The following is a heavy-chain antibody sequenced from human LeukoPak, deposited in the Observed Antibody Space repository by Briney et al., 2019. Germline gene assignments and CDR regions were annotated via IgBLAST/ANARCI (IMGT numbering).Heavy chain of an antibody. J-gene: IGHJ4*02. CDR1: GFTFSSYA. CDR3: ARDRGGYGAPGLDY. CDR2: ISYDGSNK. Sequence: PGGSLRLSCATSGFTFSSYAMHWVRQAPGKGLGWVAFISYDGSNKYYADSVKGRFTISRDNSKNTLYLQMNSLRAEDTAVYYCARDRGGYGAPGLDYWGQGTLVTVSS. V-gene: IGHV3-30-3*01. D-gene: IGHD5-12*01.